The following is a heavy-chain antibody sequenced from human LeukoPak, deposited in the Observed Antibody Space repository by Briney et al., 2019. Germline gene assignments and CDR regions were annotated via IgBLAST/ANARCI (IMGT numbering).Heavy chain of an antibody. CDR3: TKDRPEAYFDY. V-gene: IGHV3-30-3*01. CDR1: GFTFSSYA. J-gene: IGHJ4*02. CDR2: ISYDGNNK. D-gene: IGHD2-2*01. Sequence: GGSLRLSCAASGFTFSSYAMHWVRQAPGKGLEWVAVISYDGNNKYYADSVKGRFTISRDNSKNTLYLQMNSLRVEDTAVYYCTKDRPEAYFDYWGQGTLVTVSS.